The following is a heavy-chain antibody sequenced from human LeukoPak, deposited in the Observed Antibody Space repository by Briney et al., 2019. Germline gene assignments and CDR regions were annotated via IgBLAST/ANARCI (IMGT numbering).Heavy chain of an antibody. CDR3: ARGRGMGSFYYYYYGMDV. D-gene: IGHD6-6*01. CDR2: INHSGST. Sequence: KPSETLSLTCAVYGGSFSGYYWSWIRQPPGKGLEWIGEINHSGSTNYNPSLKSRVTISVDTSKNQFSLKLSSVTAADTAVYYCARGRGMGSFYYYYYGMDVWGQGTTVTVSS. V-gene: IGHV4-34*01. J-gene: IGHJ6*02. CDR1: GGSFSGYY.